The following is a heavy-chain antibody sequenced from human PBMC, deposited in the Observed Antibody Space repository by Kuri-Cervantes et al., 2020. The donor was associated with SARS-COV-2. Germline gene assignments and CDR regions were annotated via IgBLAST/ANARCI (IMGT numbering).Heavy chain of an antibody. CDR2: INHSGST. Sequence: ESLKISCAVYGGSFSGYYWSWIRQPPGKGLEWIGEINHSGSTNYNPSLKSRVTISVDTSKNQFSLKLSSVTAADTAVYYCARVRFLEWLLKRYYFDYWGQGTLVTVSS. J-gene: IGHJ4*02. V-gene: IGHV4-34*01. CDR1: GGSFSGYY. D-gene: IGHD3-3*01. CDR3: ARVRFLEWLLKRYYFDY.